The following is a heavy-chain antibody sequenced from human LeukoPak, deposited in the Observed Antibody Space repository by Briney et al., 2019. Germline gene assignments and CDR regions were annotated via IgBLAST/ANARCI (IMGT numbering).Heavy chain of an antibody. J-gene: IGHJ4*02. Sequence: PGGSLRLSCAASGFTFSNYWMSWVRQAPGKGLEWVANIKQDGSDKDYVDSVKGRFTVSRDNAKNSLYLQVNSLRAEDTGVYYCARGSSGLEDYWGQGTLVIVSS. CDR2: IKQDGSDK. CDR3: ARGSSGLEDY. CDR1: GFTFSNYW. D-gene: IGHD6-19*01. V-gene: IGHV3-7*01.